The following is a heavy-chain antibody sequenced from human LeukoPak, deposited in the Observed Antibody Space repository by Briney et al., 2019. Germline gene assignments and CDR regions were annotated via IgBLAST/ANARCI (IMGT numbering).Heavy chain of an antibody. CDR3: ARRTFRYYFDY. V-gene: IGHV4-39*01. Sequence: SETLSLTCSVSGGSVSSSSYYWGWIRQPPGKGLEWIGSIYYSGSTYYNPSLKSRVTISVDTSKNQFSLKLSSVTAADTAVYYCARRTFRYYFDYWGQGTVVTVSS. J-gene: IGHJ4*02. CDR2: IYYSGST. D-gene: IGHD3-16*01. CDR1: GGSVSSSSYY.